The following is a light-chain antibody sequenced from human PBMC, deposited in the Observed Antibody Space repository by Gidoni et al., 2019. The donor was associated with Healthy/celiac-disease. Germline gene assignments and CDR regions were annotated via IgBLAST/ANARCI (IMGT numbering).Light chain of an antibody. J-gene: IGKJ5*01. CDR2: GAS. V-gene: IGKV3-15*01. CDR3: QQYNNWPPIT. Sequence: EIVMTQPPATLSVSPGERATLPCRASQSVSSNLAWYQQKPGQAPGLLIYGASTRATGIPARFSGSGSGTEFTLTISSLQSEDFAVYYCQQYNNWPPITFGQGTRLEIK. CDR1: QSVSSN.